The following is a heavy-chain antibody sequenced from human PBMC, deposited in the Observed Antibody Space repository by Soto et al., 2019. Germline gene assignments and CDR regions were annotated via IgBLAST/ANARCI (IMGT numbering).Heavy chain of an antibody. J-gene: IGHJ6*02. CDR2: VSPPFRTS. CDR1: GVSFNNNG. V-gene: IGHV1-69*01. Sequence: QVQLVQSGAEVKKPGSSVKVSCKTSGVSFNNNGIGWVRQAPGHGLEWMGGVSPPFRTSNYARKFQGRISITADASTGTVNMELSILTSENTAQYYCARVLYYGSGSYSPYGMEVWGQGTTVTVSS. CDR3: ARVLYYGSGSYSPYGMEV. D-gene: IGHD3-10*01.